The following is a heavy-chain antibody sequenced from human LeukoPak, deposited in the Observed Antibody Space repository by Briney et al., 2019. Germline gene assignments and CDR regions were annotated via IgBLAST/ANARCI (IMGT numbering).Heavy chain of an antibody. V-gene: IGHV3-15*01. Sequence: PGGSLRLSCAASGFTFSSAWMSWVRQAPGKGLERVGRIKSKTDGGTTDYAAPVKGRFTISRDDSKNTLYLQMNSLKTEDTAVYYCTTVPYCTNGVCYNIFDYWGQGTLVAVSS. CDR3: TTVPYCTNGVCYNIFDY. CDR1: GFTFSSAW. J-gene: IGHJ4*02. CDR2: IKSKTDGGTT. D-gene: IGHD2-8*01.